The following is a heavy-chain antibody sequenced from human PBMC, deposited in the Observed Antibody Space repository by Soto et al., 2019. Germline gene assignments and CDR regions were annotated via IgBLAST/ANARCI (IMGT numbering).Heavy chain of an antibody. CDR3: ARVGPWVPYYYGSSPYAFENWFDP. D-gene: IGHD3-22*01. V-gene: IGHV4-38-2*01. CDR2: IYRGGST. J-gene: IGHJ5*02. CDR1: VYSVSWGYY. Sequence: SGTRSVTCAMSVYSVSWGYYSGWARQPPVKGLEGIVSIYRGGSTYYNPSLNSRVTLSIDMTNDHVSLILNSVTAADTAVYYCARVGPWVPYYYGSSPYAFENWFDPWGQGTLVTVSS.